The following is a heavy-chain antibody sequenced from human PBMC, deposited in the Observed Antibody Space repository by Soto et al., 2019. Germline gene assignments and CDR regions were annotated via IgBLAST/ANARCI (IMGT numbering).Heavy chain of an antibody. CDR3: AKALYYDFWSGYFSDYYYYGMDV. CDR2: ISYDGSNK. Sequence: GSLRLSCAASGFTFSSYGMHWVRQAPGKGLEWVAVISYDGSNKYYADSVKGRFTISRDNSKNTLYLQMNSLRAEDTAVYYCAKALYYDFWSGYFSDYYYYGMDVWGQGTTVTVSS. V-gene: IGHV3-30*18. J-gene: IGHJ6*02. D-gene: IGHD3-3*01. CDR1: GFTFSSYG.